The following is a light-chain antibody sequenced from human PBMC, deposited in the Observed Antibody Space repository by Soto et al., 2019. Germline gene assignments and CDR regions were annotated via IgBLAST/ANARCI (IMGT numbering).Light chain of an antibody. CDR1: STDVGGYKY. J-gene: IGLJ1*01. CDR3: SSYAGSNTWV. V-gene: IGLV2-14*01. Sequence: QSVLTQPASVSGSPGQSITISCTGTSTDVGGYKYVSWYQQHPGTAPKLMIFEVNGRPSGVSDRFSGSKSGNTASLTISGLQPEDETDYYCSSYAGSNTWVFGTGTKVTVL. CDR2: EVN.